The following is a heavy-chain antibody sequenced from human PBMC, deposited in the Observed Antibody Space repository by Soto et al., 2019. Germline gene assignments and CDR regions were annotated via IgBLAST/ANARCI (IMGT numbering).Heavy chain of an antibody. D-gene: IGHD3-9*01. Sequence: QVQLQESGPGLVMPSETLSLTCTVSGGSISNFYWSWIRQPPGKGLEWIGYVYYTGSTSYNPSLKRRVTFSADSSRGQFSLRLNSVTAADTAVYYCARTVLGPDLLADSFVDYYYYMDVWGQGTTVTVSS. CDR1: GGSISNFY. CDR3: ARTVLGPDLLADSFVDYYYYMDV. V-gene: IGHV4-59*08. J-gene: IGHJ6*03. CDR2: VYYTGST.